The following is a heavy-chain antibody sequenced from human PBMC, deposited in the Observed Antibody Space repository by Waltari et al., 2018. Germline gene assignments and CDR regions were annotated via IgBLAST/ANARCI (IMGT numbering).Heavy chain of an antibody. V-gene: IGHV4-39*01. CDR2: IYYSGST. J-gene: IGHJ6*02. D-gene: IGHD3-16*02. CDR3: ARHISLAYYYYYYGMDV. Sequence: QLQLQESGPGLVKPSETLSPTCTVSGGSISSSSYYWGWIRQPPGKGLEWIGSIYYSGSTYYNPSLKSRVTISVDTSKNQFSLKLSSVTAADTAVYYCARHISLAYYYYYYGMDVWGQGTTVTVSS. CDR1: GGSISSSSYY.